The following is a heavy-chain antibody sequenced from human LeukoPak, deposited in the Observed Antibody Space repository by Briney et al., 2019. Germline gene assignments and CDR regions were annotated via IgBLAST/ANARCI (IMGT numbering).Heavy chain of an antibody. CDR1: GFTFSSYG. Sequence: GGSLRLSCAASGFTFSSYGMHWARQAPGKGLEWVAVISYDGSNKYYADSVKGRFTISRDNSKNTLYLQMNSLRAEDTAVYYCAKDLPQWLLIYYYYYGMDVWGQGTTVTVSS. V-gene: IGHV3-30*18. D-gene: IGHD3-22*01. J-gene: IGHJ6*02. CDR3: AKDLPQWLLIYYYYYGMDV. CDR2: ISYDGSNK.